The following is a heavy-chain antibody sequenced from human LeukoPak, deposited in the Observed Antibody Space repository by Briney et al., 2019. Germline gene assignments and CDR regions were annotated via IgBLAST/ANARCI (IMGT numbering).Heavy chain of an antibody. CDR1: GFTFGDYA. J-gene: IGHJ4*02. Sequence: GGSLRLSCTASGFTFGDYAMSWVRQAPGKGLEWVGFIRNKAYGGTTEYAASVKGRFTISRDDSKSIAYLQMNSLKTEDTAVYYCTRGRDYDILTGYPTPFYWGQGTLVTVSS. CDR3: TRGRDYDILTGYPTPFY. CDR2: IRNKAYGGTT. V-gene: IGHV3-49*04. D-gene: IGHD3-9*01.